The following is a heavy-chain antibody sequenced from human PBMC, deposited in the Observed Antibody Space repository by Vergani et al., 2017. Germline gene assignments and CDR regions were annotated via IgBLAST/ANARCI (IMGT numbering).Heavy chain of an antibody. D-gene: IGHD3-10*01. CDR2: IYTSGST. CDR3: ARDRGGDHWYGSGDAFDI. CDR1: GGSISSGSYY. J-gene: IGHJ3*02. Sequence: QVQLQESGPGLVKPSQTLSLTCTVSGGSISSGSYYWSWIRQPAGKGLEWIGRIYTSGSTNYNPSLKSRVTISVDTSKNQFSLKLSSVTAADTAVYYCARDRGGDHWYGSGDAFDIWGQGTTVTVSS. V-gene: IGHV4-61*02.